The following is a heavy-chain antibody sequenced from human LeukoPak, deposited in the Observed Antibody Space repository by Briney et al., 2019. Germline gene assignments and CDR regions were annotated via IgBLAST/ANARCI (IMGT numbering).Heavy chain of an antibody. J-gene: IGHJ4*02. Sequence: ASVKVSCKASGYTFTGYYMHWVRQAPGQGLEWMGWINPNNGGTNYAQKFQGRVTMTRDTSISTAYMELSRLRSDDTAVYYCARYCSGGNCYSDWGQGTLVTVSS. CDR1: GYTFTGYY. CDR3: ARYCSGGNCYSD. V-gene: IGHV1-2*02. D-gene: IGHD2-15*01. CDR2: INPNNGGT.